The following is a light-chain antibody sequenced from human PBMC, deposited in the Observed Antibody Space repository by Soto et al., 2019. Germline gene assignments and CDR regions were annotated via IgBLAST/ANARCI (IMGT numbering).Light chain of an antibody. V-gene: IGKV3D-15*01. CDR3: QQYYSWPWT. J-gene: IGKJ1*01. CDR1: QSISIN. CDR2: DAS. Sequence: IMLQHSVGTLSMHPGDRVTLYCTASQSISINLAWYQHKPGQAPRLLIYDASSRPTDIPARFSGSGSGTEFTLTISSLQSEDFAAYYCQQYYSWPWTFGQGTKVDIK.